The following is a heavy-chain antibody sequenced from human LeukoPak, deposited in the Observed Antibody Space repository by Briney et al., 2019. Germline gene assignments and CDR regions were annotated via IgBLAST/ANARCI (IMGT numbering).Heavy chain of an antibody. CDR3: AKDRNQYFDPNFDY. V-gene: IGHV3-23*01. J-gene: IGHJ4*02. Sequence: GGSLRLSCVASGFTFTSYAMSWVRQAPGKGLEWVSAVTRNGDTTYYADSVKGRFTISRDNSKNTLYLQMNSLRAEDTAIYYCAKDRNQYFDPNFDYWGQGTLVTVSS. CDR2: VTRNGDTT. CDR1: GFTFTSYA. D-gene: IGHD3-9*01.